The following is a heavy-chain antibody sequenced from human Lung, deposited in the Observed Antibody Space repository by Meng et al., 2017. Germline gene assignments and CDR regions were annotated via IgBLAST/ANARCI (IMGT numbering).Heavy chain of an antibody. CDR3: ATGAAAADH. CDR1: GFSFTDAW. V-gene: IGHV3-15*01. J-gene: IGHJ4*02. Sequence: VQLVESGGGLVKPGGSLRLAVVASGFSFTDAWMSWVRQAPGKGLEWVGRIKSNSDGGTTDYAAPVKGRFTISRDDSKNTLYLQMNSLITEDTAVYFCATGAAAADHWGQGTLVTVSS. CDR2: IKSNSDGGTT. D-gene: IGHD6-13*01.